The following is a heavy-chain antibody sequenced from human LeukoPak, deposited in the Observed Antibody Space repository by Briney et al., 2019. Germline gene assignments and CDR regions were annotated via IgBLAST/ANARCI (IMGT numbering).Heavy chain of an antibody. CDR1: GYTFTSYG. J-gene: IGHJ4*02. CDR2: ISAYNGNT. CDR3: ARVLRYYDFWSGYLTESDY. D-gene: IGHD3-3*01. V-gene: IGHV1-18*01. Sequence: ASVKVSCKASGYTFTSYGISWVRQAPGQGLEWMGWISAYNGNTNYAQKLQGRVTMTTDTSTSTAYMELRSLRSDDTAVYYCARVLRYYDFWSGYLTESDYWGQGTLVTVSS.